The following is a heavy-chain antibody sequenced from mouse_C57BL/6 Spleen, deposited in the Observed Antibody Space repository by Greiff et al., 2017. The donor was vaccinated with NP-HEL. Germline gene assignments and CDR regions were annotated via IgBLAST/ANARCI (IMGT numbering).Heavy chain of an antibody. J-gene: IGHJ3*01. CDR2: ISDGGSYT. D-gene: IGHD2-3*01. Sequence: EVHLVESGGGLVKPGGSLKLSCAASGFTFSSYAMSWVRQTPEKRLEWVATISDGGSYTYYPDNVKGRFTISRDNAKNNLYLQMSHLKSEDTAMYYCARDGGDGYYGFAYWGQGTLVTVSA. V-gene: IGHV5-4*01. CDR1: GFTFSSYA. CDR3: ARDGGDGYYGFAY.